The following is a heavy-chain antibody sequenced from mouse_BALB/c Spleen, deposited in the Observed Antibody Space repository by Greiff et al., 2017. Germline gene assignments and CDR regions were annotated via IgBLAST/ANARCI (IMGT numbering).Heavy chain of an antibody. V-gene: IGHV3-6*02. J-gene: IGHJ2*01. CDR3: ARAYGNSDY. Sequence: ESGPGLVKPSQSLSLTCSVTGYSITSGYYWNWIRQFPGNKLEWMGYISYDGSNNYNPSLKNRISITRDTSKNQFFLKLNSVTTEDTATYYCARAYGNSDYWGQGTTLTVSS. CDR2: ISYDGSN. CDR1: GYSITSGYY. D-gene: IGHD2-1*01.